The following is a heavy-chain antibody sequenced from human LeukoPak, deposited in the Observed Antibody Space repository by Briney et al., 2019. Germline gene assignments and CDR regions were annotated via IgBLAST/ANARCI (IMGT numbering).Heavy chain of an antibody. D-gene: IGHD3-9*01. CDR1: GFTFSSYS. V-gene: IGHV3-21*01. J-gene: IGHJ6*02. CDR3: ARDIGILTGYRYYYYGMDV. CDR2: ISSSSSYI. Sequence: PGGSLRLSCAASGFTFSSYSMNWVRQAPGKGLEWVSSISSSSSYIYYADSVKGRFTISRDNAKNSLYLQMNSLRAEDTAVYYCARDIGILTGYRYYYYGMDVWGQGTTVTVSS.